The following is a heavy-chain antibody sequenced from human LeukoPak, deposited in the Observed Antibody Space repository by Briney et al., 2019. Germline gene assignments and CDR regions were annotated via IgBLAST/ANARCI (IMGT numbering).Heavy chain of an antibody. Sequence: GGSLRLSCAASGFTFSSYAMRWVREAPGKGLEWVPAISGSGGSTYYADYVKGRFTISRDNSNNTLYLQMNSLRAEDTAVYYCAKFLGVVGATPPRYFDYWGQGTLVTVSS. CDR3: AKFLGVVGATPPRYFDY. J-gene: IGHJ4*02. CDR2: ISGSGGST. D-gene: IGHD1-26*01. V-gene: IGHV3-23*01. CDR1: GFTFSSYA.